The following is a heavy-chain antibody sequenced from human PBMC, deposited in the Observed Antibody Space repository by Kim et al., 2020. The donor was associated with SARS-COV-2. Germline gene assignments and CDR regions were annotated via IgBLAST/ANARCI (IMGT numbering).Heavy chain of an antibody. D-gene: IGHD3-10*01. Sequence: ASVKVSCKTSGYDFNSNGINWVRQAPGQGLEWMGWISTEHGNTNYARNLQDRVTLTTDTSTNTAYMELRSLTSDDTAVYYCNVARGSFDHWGQGTMVTVS. CDR2: ISTEHGNT. CDR3: NVARGSFDH. V-gene: IGHV1-18*01. J-gene: IGHJ4*02. CDR1: GYDFNSNG.